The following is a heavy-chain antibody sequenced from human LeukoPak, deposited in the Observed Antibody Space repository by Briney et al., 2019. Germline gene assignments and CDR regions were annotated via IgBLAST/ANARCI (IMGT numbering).Heavy chain of an antibody. CDR1: GGSISSSSNY. J-gene: IGHJ1*01. CDR3: ARHGGYCSSTSCLEYFQH. V-gene: IGHV4-39*01. Sequence: SETLSLTCTVSGGSISSSSNYWGWIRQPPGKGLEWIGSIYYSGSTYYNPSLKSRVTISVDTSKNQLSLRLSSVTAADTAVYYCARHGGYCSSTSCLEYFQHWGQGTLVTVSS. CDR2: IYYSGST. D-gene: IGHD2-2*01.